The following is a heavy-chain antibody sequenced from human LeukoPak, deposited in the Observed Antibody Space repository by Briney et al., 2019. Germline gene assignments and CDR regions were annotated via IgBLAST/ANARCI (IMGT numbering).Heavy chain of an antibody. D-gene: IGHD4-17*01. CDR1: GYTLTNFF. V-gene: IGHV1-58*02. J-gene: IGHJ5*02. CDR2: IVVGSGNT. Sequence: GASVKVSCKASGYTLTNFFIHWVRQAPGQSLEWIGWIVVGSGNTNYAQKFQERVTITRDMSTSTAYMELSSLRSEDTAVYYCAREGVHGVPYNWFDPWGQGTLVTVSS. CDR3: AREGVHGVPYNWFDP.